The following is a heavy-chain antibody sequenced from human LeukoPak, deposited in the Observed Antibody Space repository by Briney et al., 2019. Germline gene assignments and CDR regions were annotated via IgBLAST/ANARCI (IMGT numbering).Heavy chain of an antibody. CDR2: IYYSGST. D-gene: IGHD5-18*01. V-gene: IGHV4-59*08. CDR1: GGSISNYY. CDR3: ARQGYSYGLYYYYYGMDV. Sequence: SETLSLTCTVSGGSISNYYWSWIRQPPGKGLEWIGYIYYSGSTNYNPSLKSRVTISVDTSKNQCSLKLSSVTAADTAVYYCARQGYSYGLYYYYYGMDVWGQGTTVTVSS. J-gene: IGHJ6*02.